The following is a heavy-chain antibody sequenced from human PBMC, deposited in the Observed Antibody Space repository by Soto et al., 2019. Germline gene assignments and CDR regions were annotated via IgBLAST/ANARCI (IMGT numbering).Heavy chain of an antibody. CDR2: IYYSGST. D-gene: IGHD3-22*01. J-gene: IGHJ5*02. Sequence: SETLSLTCTVSGGSISSGGYYWSWIRQHPGKGLEWIGYIYYSGSTYYNPSLKSRVTISVDTSKNQFSLKLSSVTAADTAVYYCARMYYDDVVWFDPWGQGTLVTVSS. CDR1: GGSISSGGYY. CDR3: ARMYYDDVVWFDP. V-gene: IGHV4-31*03.